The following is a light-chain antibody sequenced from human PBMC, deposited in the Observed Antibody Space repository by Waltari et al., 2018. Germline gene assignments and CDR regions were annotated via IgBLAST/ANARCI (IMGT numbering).Light chain of an antibody. Sequence: AIQLTQAPSSLSASVGDRVLITCRASQGIRTRLAWYQQRPGRAPKVLIFGASVLQSGVPSRFSGSGSGTDFTLTISSVQPEDFATYYCQQFNTYPLTFGGGTKVEIK. V-gene: IGKV1-13*02. CDR3: QQFNTYPLT. CDR1: QGIRTR. J-gene: IGKJ4*01. CDR2: GAS.